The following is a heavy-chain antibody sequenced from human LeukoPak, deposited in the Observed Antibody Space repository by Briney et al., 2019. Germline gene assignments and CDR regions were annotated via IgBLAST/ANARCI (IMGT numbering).Heavy chain of an antibody. J-gene: IGHJ4*02. D-gene: IGHD6-13*01. CDR1: GGTFSSYA. V-gene: IGHV1-69*13. CDR2: IIPIFGTA. CDR3: ARRPLSAAAGYFDY. Sequence: VASVKVSCKASGGTFSSYAISWVRQAPGQGLEWMGGIIPIFGTANYAQKFQGRVTITADESTSTAYMELSSLRSEDTAVYYCARRPLSAAAGYFDYWGQGTLVTVSS.